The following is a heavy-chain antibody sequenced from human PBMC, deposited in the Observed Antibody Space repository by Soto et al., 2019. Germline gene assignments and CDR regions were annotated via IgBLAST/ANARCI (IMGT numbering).Heavy chain of an antibody. CDR2: INHSGST. CDR1: GGSFSDYY. V-gene: IGHV4-34*01. CDR3: AALSGAHDGGDDSGDQDDY. D-gene: IGHD4-17*01. J-gene: IGHJ4*02. Sequence: QVQLQQWGAGLLKPSETLTLTCAVYGGSFSDYYWNWIRQSPGKGLEWIGEINHSGSTNYNPSLKSRVTIAVDTSKYQCSLNMSSVTAADTAVYYCAALSGAHDGGDDSGDQDDYWGQGTLVTVSS.